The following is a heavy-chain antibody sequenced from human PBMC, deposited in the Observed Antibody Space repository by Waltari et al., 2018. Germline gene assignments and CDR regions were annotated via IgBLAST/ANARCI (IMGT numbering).Heavy chain of an antibody. CDR1: GFTFDDYA. CDR3: AKGSGSYQGGCDY. CDR2: ISWNSGSI. Sequence: EVQLVESGGGLVQPGRSLRLSCAASGFTFDDYAMHWVRQAPGKGLEGVSGISWNSGSIGYADSVKGRFTISRDNAKNSLYLQMNSLRAEDTALYYCAKGSGSYQGGCDYWGQGTLVTVSS. V-gene: IGHV3-9*01. D-gene: IGHD1-26*01. J-gene: IGHJ4*02.